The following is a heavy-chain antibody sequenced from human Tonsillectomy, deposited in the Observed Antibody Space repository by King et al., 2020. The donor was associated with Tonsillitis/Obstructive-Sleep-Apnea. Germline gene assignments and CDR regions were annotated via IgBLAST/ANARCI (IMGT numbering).Heavy chain of an antibody. CDR1: VFTFSKAL. Sequence: VQLVESGGGLVKPGGSLRLSCAASVFTFSKALISWVRQAPGKGLEWVGRLKSKTDGGTTDYAAPVKGSFTLSRDDSKNTLYLQMNSLKTEDTAVYYCTTDSSYIYYCFYMHVWGKGTTVTVSS. D-gene: IGHD6-6*01. CDR2: LKSKTDGGTT. V-gene: IGHV3-15*01. J-gene: IGHJ6*03. CDR3: TTDSSYIYYCFYMHV.